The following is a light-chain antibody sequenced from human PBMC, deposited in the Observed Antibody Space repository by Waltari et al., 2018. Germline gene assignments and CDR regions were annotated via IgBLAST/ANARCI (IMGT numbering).Light chain of an antibody. J-gene: IGKJ3*01. V-gene: IGKV3-20*01. CDR2: GAS. CDR3: QQYVNTRLT. Sequence: ETVLTQSPGTLSLSPGERATLSCRASQSVRSSYLAWNQQKPGQAPRLLIYGASSRATGIPDRFSGSRSGTDFTLTISRLEPEDFAVYYCQQYVNTRLTFGPGTKVDIK. CDR1: QSVRSSY.